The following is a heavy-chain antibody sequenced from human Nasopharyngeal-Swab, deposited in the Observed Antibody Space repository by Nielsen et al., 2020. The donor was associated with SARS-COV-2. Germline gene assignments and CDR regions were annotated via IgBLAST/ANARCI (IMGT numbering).Heavy chain of an antibody. CDR1: GYSFTSYW. D-gene: IGHD3-3*01. V-gene: IGHV5-51*01. CDR2: IYPGDSDT. J-gene: IGHJ5*02. CDR3: ARLEYDFWSGSDNWFDP. Sequence: GESLKISCKGSGYSFTSYWIGWVRQMRGKGLEWMGIIYPGDSDTRYSPSFQGQVTISADKSISTAYLQWSSLKASDTAMYYCARLEYDFWSGSDNWFDPWGQGTLVTVSS.